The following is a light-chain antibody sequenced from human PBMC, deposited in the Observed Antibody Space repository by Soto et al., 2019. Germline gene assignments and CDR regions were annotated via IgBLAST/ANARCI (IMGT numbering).Light chain of an antibody. CDR3: QQSYSTPPET. CDR1: QSISSY. V-gene: IGKV1-39*01. CDR2: AAS. J-gene: IGKJ1*01. Sequence: DLPMTQSPSSLSASVGDRVTITCRASQSISSYLNWYQQKPGKAPKLLIYAASSLQSGVPSRFSGSGSATDFTLTISSLQPEDFATYYCQQSYSTPPETFGQGTKVEIK.